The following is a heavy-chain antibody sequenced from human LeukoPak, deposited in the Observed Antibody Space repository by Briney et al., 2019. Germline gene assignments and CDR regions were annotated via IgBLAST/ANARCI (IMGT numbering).Heavy chain of an antibody. CDR3: AKSRKRITMIAVVIDKAYYFDY. V-gene: IGHV3-23*01. J-gene: IGHJ4*02. Sequence: GGSLRLSCAASGFTFSSYAMSWVRQAPGKGLEWVSAISGSGGSTYYADSVKGRFTISRDNSKNTLYLQMNSLRAEDTAVYYCAKSRKRITMIAVVIDKAYYFDYWGQGTLVTVSS. D-gene: IGHD3-22*01. CDR2: ISGSGGST. CDR1: GFTFSSYA.